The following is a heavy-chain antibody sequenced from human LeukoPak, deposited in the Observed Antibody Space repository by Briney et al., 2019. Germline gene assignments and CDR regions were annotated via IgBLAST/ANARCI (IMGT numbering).Heavy chain of an antibody. V-gene: IGHV3-74*01. CDR1: GFTFSRSW. D-gene: IGHD1-1*01. CDR2: INDDGSTT. CDR3: ARDHRYGGLFDY. J-gene: IGHJ4*02. Sequence: GGSLRLSCAASGFTFSRSWMHWVRQAPGKGLVWVSRINDDGSTTSYADSVKGRFTISRDNAKNTLYLQMNSLRAEDTAVYYCARDHRYGGLFDYWGQGTLVTVSS.